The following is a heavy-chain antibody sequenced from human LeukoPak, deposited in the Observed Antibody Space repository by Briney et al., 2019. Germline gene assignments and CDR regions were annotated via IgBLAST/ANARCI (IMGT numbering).Heavy chain of an antibody. CDR3: AREGGPYRPLDY. Sequence: SETLSLTCTVSGGSISSHYWSWIRQSPGKGLEWIGYIYYSGYTNYNPSLKNRVTISVDTSGNQFSLKLSSVTAADTAVYYCAREGGPYRPLDYSGQGTLVTVSS. V-gene: IGHV4-59*11. J-gene: IGHJ4*02. CDR1: GGSISSHY. CDR2: IYYSGYT.